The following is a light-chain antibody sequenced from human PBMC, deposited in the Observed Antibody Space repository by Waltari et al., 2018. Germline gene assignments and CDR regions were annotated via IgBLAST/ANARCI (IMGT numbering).Light chain of an antibody. CDR2: RAS. CDR3: QQHGTLPAT. V-gene: IGKV3-20*01. J-gene: IGKJ1*01. Sequence: EIVLTHSPCTASSSPGERATLSCRASQTVGSSSLAWYQQKPGQDPRLVIYRASRRATGIPDRFSGSGSGTDFSLTISRREPEDFAVYYCQQHGTLPATFGQGTKVEIK. CDR1: QTVGSSS.